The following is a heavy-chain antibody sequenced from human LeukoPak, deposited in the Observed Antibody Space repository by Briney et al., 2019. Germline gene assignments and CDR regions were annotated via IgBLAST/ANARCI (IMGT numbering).Heavy chain of an antibody. CDR3: ARGVLYMDV. V-gene: IGHV3-20*04. CDR1: GFSFNDYG. J-gene: IGHJ6*03. Sequence: GGSLRLSCAASGFSFNDYGMSWVRQAPGKGLEWVSGINWTGNRTGYADSVKGRFSIARDNAKNTLYLQINSLRAEDTALYYCARGVLYMDVWGKGTTVTVSS. CDR2: INWTGNRT.